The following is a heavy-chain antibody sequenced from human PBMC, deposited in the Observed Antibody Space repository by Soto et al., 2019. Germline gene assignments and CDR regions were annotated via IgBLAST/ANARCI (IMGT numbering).Heavy chain of an antibody. J-gene: IGHJ4*02. D-gene: IGHD3-9*01. CDR3: ARDYDILTGPRTGFDY. CDR2: ISAYNGNT. V-gene: IGHV1-18*01. Sequence: ASVKVSCKASGYTFTSYGISWVRQAPGQGLEWMGWISAYNGNTNYAQKLQGRVTMTTDTSTNTAYMELRSLRSDDTAVYYCARDYDILTGPRTGFDYWGQGTLVTVSS. CDR1: GYTFTSYG.